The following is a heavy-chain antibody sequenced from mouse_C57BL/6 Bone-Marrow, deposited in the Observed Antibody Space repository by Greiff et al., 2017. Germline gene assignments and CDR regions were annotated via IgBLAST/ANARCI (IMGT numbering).Heavy chain of an antibody. CDR1: GFSLTSYG. V-gene: IGHV2-5*01. CDR3: AKEGYYGSLWYFDF. CDR2: IWRGGST. Sequence: QVQLQQSGPGLVQPSQSLSITCTVSGFSLTSYGVHWVRQSPGKGLEWLGVIWRGGSTDYNAAFMSRLSITKDNSKSQVFFKMNRLQADDTAIYYCAKEGYYGSLWYFDFWGTGTTVTVSS. J-gene: IGHJ1*03. D-gene: IGHD1-1*01.